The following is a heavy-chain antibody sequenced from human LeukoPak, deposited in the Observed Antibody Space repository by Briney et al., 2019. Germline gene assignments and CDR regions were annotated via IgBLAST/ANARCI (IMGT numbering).Heavy chain of an antibody. CDR2: IRYDGSNK. Sequence: PGGSLRLSCAASGFTFIDSGMHWVRQAPGKGLEWVAFIRYDGSNKYYTKSVKGRFTISRGNSKNTVYLQMNSLRAEDAAVYFCAKAPWSHMTAPEGYFDYWGQGTLVTVSS. J-gene: IGHJ4*02. V-gene: IGHV3-30*02. D-gene: IGHD6-13*01. CDR1: GFTFIDSG. CDR3: AKAPWSHMTAPEGYFDY.